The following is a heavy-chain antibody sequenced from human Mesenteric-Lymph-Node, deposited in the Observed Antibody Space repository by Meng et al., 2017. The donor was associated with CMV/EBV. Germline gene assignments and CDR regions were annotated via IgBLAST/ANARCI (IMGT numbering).Heavy chain of an antibody. CDR2: ISSSSSYI. V-gene: IGHV3-21*01. CDR1: GFTFSSYE. J-gene: IGHJ4*02. D-gene: IGHD3-10*01. CDR3: AGLGEVIIGAPGY. Sequence: GESLKISCAASGFTFSSYEMNWVRQAPGKGLEWVSSISSSSSYIYYADSVKGRFTISRDNAKNSLYLQMNSLRAEDTAVYYCAGLGEVIIGAPGYWGQGTLVTVSS.